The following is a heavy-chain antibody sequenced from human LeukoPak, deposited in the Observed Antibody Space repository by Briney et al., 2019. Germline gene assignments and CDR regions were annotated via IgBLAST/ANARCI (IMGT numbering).Heavy chain of an antibody. J-gene: IGHJ6*02. V-gene: IGHV4-34*01. CDR2: INHSGST. Sequence: SETLSLTCAVYGGSFGGYYWSWIRQPPGKGLEWIGEINHSGSTNYNPSLKSRVTISVDTSKNQFSLKLSSVTAADTAVYYCAVSGLRGYYYYGKDVWGQGTTVTVSS. CDR1: GGSFGGYY. CDR3: AVSGLRGYYYYGKDV. D-gene: IGHD4-17*01.